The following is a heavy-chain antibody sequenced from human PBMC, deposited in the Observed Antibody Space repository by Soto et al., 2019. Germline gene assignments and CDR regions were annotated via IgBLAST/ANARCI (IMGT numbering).Heavy chain of an antibody. Sequence: PGKASSKAAGDTKTCYYMHWPRQAPGQVLEWMGWINPNSGGTNYAQKFQGRVTMTRDTSISTAYMELSRLRSDDTAVYYCARGGEVTIFGVVIIVSDIWGQGTMVTVS. CDR2: INPNSGGT. J-gene: IGHJ3*02. CDR3: ARGGEVTIFGVVIIVSDI. D-gene: IGHD3-3*01. CDR1: GDTKTCYY. V-gene: IGHV1-2*02.